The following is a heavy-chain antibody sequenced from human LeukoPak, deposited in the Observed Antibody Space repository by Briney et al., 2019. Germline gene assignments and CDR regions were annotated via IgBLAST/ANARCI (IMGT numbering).Heavy chain of an antibody. V-gene: IGHV3-30*18. Sequence: GGSLRLSCAASGFTFSSYAMSWVRQAPGKGLEWVAVMSYDRSNKYYADSVKGRFTISRDNSKNTLYLQMNSLRAEDTAVYYCAKDQSSISVTGMDVWGQGTTVTVSS. CDR3: AKDQSSISVTGMDV. CDR1: GFTFSSYA. J-gene: IGHJ6*02. CDR2: MSYDRSNK. D-gene: IGHD2-2*01.